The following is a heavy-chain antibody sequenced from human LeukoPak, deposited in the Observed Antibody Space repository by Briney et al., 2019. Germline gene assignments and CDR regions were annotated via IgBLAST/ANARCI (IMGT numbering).Heavy chain of an antibody. CDR3: ARGATGAMVTSVQPPYYYYMDV. CDR2: INPNSGGT. Sequence: GASVKVSCKASGYTFTGYYMHWVRQAPGQGLEWMGWINPNSGGTNYAQKFQGRVTMTRDTSISTAYMELSRLRSDDTAVYYCARGATGAMVTSVQPPYYYYMDVWGKGTTVTVSS. D-gene: IGHD5-18*01. V-gene: IGHV1-2*02. J-gene: IGHJ6*03. CDR1: GYTFTGYY.